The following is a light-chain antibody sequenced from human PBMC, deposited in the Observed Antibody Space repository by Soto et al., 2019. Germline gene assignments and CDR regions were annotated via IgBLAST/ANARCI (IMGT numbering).Light chain of an antibody. Sequence: QSALTQPPSASGSPGQSVTLSCTGTTSDVGGYNYVSWYQQHPGKAPKLMIYEVTKRPSGVPDRFSGSKSGNTASLTVSGLQAEDEADYYFSSYAGSNSVVFGGGTKLTVL. V-gene: IGLV2-8*01. J-gene: IGLJ2*01. CDR2: EVT. CDR1: TSDVGGYNY. CDR3: SSYAGSNSVV.